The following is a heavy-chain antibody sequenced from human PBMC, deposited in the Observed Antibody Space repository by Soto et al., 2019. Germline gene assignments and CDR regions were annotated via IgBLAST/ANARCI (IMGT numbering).Heavy chain of an antibody. D-gene: IGHD6-19*01. CDR2: IWYDGSGQ. CDR3: VRSSGVIVADPDFDY. Sequence: GGSLRLSCVASGFNFSNYGINWVRQAPGKGLEWVAIIWYDGSGQYYADSVRGRFTISRDDSKNTVYLQMNSLRVEDTAIYFCVRSSGVIVADPDFDYGGPGILVTVAS. CDR1: GFNFSNYG. V-gene: IGHV3-33*01. J-gene: IGHJ4*02.